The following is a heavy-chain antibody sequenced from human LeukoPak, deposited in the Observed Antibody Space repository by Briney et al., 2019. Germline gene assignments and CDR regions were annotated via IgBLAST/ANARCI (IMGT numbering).Heavy chain of an antibody. CDR3: AGADRHDYGEDY. V-gene: IGHV4-59*01. CDR2: IYYSGSS. J-gene: IGHJ4*02. D-gene: IGHD4-17*01. CDR1: GGSISSYY. Sequence: MPSETLSLTCTVSGGSISSYYWSWIRQPPGKGLEWIGFIYYSGSSYYNPSLKSRVTMSVDTSKNQFSLKLTSVTAADTAVYYCAGADRHDYGEDYWGQGTLVTVSS.